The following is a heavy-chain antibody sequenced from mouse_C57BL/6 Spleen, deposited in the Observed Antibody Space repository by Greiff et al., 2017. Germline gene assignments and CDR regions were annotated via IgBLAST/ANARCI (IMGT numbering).Heavy chain of an antibody. CDR3: ARSNYSNSYFDY. Sequence: QVQLQQSGAELMKPGASVKLSCKATGYTFTGYWIEWVKQRPGHGLEWIGEILPGSGSTNYTEKFKGKATFTADTSSNTAYMQLSSLTTEDSAIYYCARSNYSNSYFDYWGQGTTLTVSS. J-gene: IGHJ2*01. D-gene: IGHD2-5*01. CDR2: ILPGSGST. CDR1: GYTFTGYW. V-gene: IGHV1-9*01.